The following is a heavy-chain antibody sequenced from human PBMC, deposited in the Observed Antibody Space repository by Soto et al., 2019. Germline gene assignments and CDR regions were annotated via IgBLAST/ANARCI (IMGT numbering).Heavy chain of an antibody. Sequence: GEALKISCKGSGYSFTSYWIGWVLQIPWKGLEWMGIIYPGDSDTRYSPSFQGQVTISADKSISTAYLQWSSLKASDTAMYYCARLSYPAVALVDYWGQGTLVTVSS. CDR3: ARLSYPAVALVDY. D-gene: IGHD6-19*01. V-gene: IGHV5-51*01. CDR2: IYPGDSDT. J-gene: IGHJ4*02. CDR1: GYSFTSYW.